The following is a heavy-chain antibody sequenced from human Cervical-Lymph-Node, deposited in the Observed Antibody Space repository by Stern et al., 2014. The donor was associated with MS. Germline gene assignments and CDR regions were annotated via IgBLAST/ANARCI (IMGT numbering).Heavy chain of an antibody. D-gene: IGHD1-14*01. CDR1: GFIFSNYG. Sequence: VQLVESGGGVVQPGRSLRLSCAASGFIFSNYGMHWVRQAPGKGLEWVAIIWYDGSNQYYADSVKGRFSISRDNSKNTLYLQMNSLRAEDTGVYYCTRGRPTMALDYWGQGTLVTVSS. CDR3: TRGRPTMALDY. CDR2: IWYDGSNQ. J-gene: IGHJ4*02. V-gene: IGHV3-33*01.